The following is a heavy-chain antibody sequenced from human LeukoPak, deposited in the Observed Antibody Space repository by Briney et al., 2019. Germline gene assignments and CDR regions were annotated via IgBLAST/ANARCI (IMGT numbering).Heavy chain of an antibody. CDR3: AKDDYSNYGYFDY. Sequence: GRSLRLSCAASGFTFSSYGMHWVRQAPGKGLEWVAVISYEGSNKYYADSVKGRFTISRDNSKNTMYLQMNSLRAEDTAVYYCAKDDYSNYGYFDYWGQGTLVTVSS. J-gene: IGHJ4*02. V-gene: IGHV3-30*18. CDR1: GFTFSSYG. CDR2: ISYEGSNK. D-gene: IGHD4-11*01.